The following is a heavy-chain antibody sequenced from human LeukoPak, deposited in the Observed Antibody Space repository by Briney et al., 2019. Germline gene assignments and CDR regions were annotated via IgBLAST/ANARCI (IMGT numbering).Heavy chain of an antibody. D-gene: IGHD3-22*01. CDR3: AREMNYYDSSGYYDPLGY. CDR2: IYHSGST. J-gene: IGHJ4*02. V-gene: IGHV4-34*01. CDR1: GGSFSGYY. Sequence: PSETLSLTCAVYGGSFSGYYWSWIRQPPGKGLEWIGSIYHSGSTYYNPSLKSRVTISVDTSKNQFSLKLSSVTAADTAVYYCAREMNYYDSSGYYDPLGYWGQGTLVTVSS.